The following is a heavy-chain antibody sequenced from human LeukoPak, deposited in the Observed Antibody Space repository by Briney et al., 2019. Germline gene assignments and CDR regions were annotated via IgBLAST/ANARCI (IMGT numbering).Heavy chain of an antibody. CDR3: ARVGGTFDY. CDR1: GGSISSSSYY. CDR2: IYYSGST. V-gene: IGHV4-39*01. J-gene: IGHJ4*02. Sequence: SPSETLSLTCTVSGGSISSSSYYWGWIRQPPGKGLEWIGSIYYSGSTYYSPSLKSRVTISVDTSKNQFSLKLSSVTAADTAVYYCARVGGTFDYWGQGTLVTVSS. D-gene: IGHD3-16*01.